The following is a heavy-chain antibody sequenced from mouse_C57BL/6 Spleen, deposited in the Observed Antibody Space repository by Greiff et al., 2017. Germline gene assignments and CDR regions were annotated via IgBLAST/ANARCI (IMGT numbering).Heavy chain of an antibody. Sequence: EVQLQQSGPELVKPGASVKISCKASGYTFTDYYMNWVKQSHGKSLEWIGDINPNNGGTSYNQKFKGKATLTVDKSSSTAYMELRSLTSEDSAVYYCANLYGNNAYWGQEPLVTVSA. V-gene: IGHV1-26*01. J-gene: IGHJ3*01. CDR3: ANLYGNNAY. CDR1: GYTFTDYY. CDR2: INPNNGGT. D-gene: IGHD2-1*01.